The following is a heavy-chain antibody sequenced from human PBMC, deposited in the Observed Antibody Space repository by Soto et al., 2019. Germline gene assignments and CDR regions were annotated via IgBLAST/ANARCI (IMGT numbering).Heavy chain of an antibody. J-gene: IGHJ4*02. V-gene: IGHV1-3*05. D-gene: IGHD3-10*01. CDR3: ARGLGGARTYFDY. Sequence: QVQLVQSGAEEKKPGASVKVSCKASGYTFTSYGMHWVRQAPGQRLEWMGWINAGNGNTKYSQKFQGRVTITRDTSASTAYMELSSLRSEDMAVYYCARGLGGARTYFDYWGQGTLVTVSS. CDR1: GYTFTSYG. CDR2: INAGNGNT.